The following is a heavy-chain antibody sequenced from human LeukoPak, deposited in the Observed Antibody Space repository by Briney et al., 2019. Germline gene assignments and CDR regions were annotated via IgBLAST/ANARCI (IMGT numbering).Heavy chain of an antibody. J-gene: IGHJ3*02. V-gene: IGHV3-49*03. CDR2: IRSKAYGGTT. Sequence: GGSLRLSCTASGFTFGDYALSYFRQAPGKGLEWIGFIRSKAYGGTTEYAASVKGRFTISRDDSKNIAYLQMNSLKTEDTGVYFCTRDMTSGWSPDAFDIWGRGTMVTVTS. CDR1: GFTFGDYA. D-gene: IGHD6-19*01. CDR3: TRDMTSGWSPDAFDI.